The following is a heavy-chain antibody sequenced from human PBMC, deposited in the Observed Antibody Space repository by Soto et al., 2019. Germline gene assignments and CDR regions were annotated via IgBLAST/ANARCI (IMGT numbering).Heavy chain of an antibody. Sequence: PSETLSHTCTVSCGSISSGDYYWSWIRQPPGKGLEWIGYIYYSGSTYYNPSLKSRVTISVDTSKNQFSLKLSSVTAADTVVYYCARGEAYYDILTGLNWFDPWGQGTLVTVS. CDR2: IYYSGST. J-gene: IGHJ5*02. CDR3: ARGEAYYDILTGLNWFDP. V-gene: IGHV4-30-4*01. D-gene: IGHD3-9*01. CDR1: CGSISSGDYY.